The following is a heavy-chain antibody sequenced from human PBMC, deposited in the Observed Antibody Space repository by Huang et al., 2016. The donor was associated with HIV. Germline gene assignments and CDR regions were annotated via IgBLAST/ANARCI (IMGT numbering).Heavy chain of an antibody. CDR1: GDSVNNYY. J-gene: IGHJ3*01. Sequence: CTVSGDSVNNYYWSWIRQSPGKGLEWIGDFYNSGNTNYNPSLKSRVTISGDKSRNQISLNLNSVTAADTAVYYCATAKERSDYGWSRAFHVWGQGTTVSVSS. V-gene: IGHV4-59*02. CDR2: FYNSGNT. D-gene: IGHD3-16*01. CDR3: ATAKERSDYGWSRAFHV.